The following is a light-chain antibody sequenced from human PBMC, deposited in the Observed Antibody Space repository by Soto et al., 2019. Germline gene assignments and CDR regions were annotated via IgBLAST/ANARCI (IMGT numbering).Light chain of an antibody. Sequence: QSFLTQPRSVSGSPGQSVTVSCTGSSSDVGGYNYVSWYQQHPGKAPKLMIYDVTERPSGVPDRFSGSKSGNTASLTISGLQAEDEADYYCCSYAGNSVVFGGGTKLTVL. V-gene: IGLV2-11*01. J-gene: IGLJ2*01. CDR3: CSYAGNSVV. CDR1: SSDVGGYNY. CDR2: DVT.